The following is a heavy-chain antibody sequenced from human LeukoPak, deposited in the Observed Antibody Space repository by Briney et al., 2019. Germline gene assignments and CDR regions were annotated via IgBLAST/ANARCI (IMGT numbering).Heavy chain of an antibody. CDR1: GGSFSGYY. J-gene: IGHJ4*02. D-gene: IGHD3-22*01. Sequence: SETLSLTCAVYGGSFSGYYWSWIRQPPGKGLEWIGEIDHSGSTNYNPSLKSRVTISVDTSKNQFSLKLSSVTAADTAVYYCARGYYYDSSGYYFDYWGQGTLVTVSS. V-gene: IGHV4-34*01. CDR2: IDHSGST. CDR3: ARGYYYDSSGYYFDY.